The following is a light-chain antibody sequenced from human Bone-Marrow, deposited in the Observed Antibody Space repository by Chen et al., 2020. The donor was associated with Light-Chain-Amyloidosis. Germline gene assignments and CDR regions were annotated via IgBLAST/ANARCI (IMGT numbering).Light chain of an antibody. CDR2: EDD. J-gene: IGLJ3*02. CDR3: QYYQGSSQVV. V-gene: IGLV6-57*01. Sequence: KSMLSHPHSVSHPPRQTAIISCARSSGSIATNYVQWYQQRPGSSPTTVIYEDDQRPSGVPERFSGSIGRSSNTAALTISGLKTEDEADYYCQYYQGSSQVVFGGGTKLTVL. CDR1: SGSIATNY.